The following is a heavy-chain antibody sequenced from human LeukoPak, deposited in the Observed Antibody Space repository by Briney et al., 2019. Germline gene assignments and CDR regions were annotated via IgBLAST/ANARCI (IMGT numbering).Heavy chain of an antibody. Sequence: GGSLRLSCAASGFNVGGDYMSWVRQAPGKGLEWVSVIYHGTATFYADSVKGRFTISRDNSVNTLYLQMNSLRAEDTAVYYCARDLTTFGDDYWGQGTLVTVSS. CDR1: GFNVGGDY. V-gene: IGHV3-66*01. CDR3: ARDLTTFGDDY. CDR2: IYHGTAT. D-gene: IGHD3-10*02. J-gene: IGHJ4*02.